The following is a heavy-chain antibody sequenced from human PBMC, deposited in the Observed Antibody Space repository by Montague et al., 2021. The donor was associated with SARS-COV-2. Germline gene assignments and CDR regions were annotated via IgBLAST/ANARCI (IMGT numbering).Heavy chain of an antibody. CDR1: GGSISGHY. CDR3: ARELRIVLWQTNWYFGL. Sequence: SETLSLTCSVSGGSISGHYWSWIRQPPGKGLEWIGNFDHSGDTKYNPSLKSRATISVDTSKNQFALRLHSVTAADTAVYYCARELRIVLWQTNWYFGLWGRGTLVTVSS. D-gene: IGHD3-16*01. V-gene: IGHV4-59*11. J-gene: IGHJ2*01. CDR2: FDHSGDT.